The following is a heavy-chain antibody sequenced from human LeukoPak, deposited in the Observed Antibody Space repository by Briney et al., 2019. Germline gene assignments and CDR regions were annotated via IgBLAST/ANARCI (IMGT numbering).Heavy chain of an antibody. D-gene: IGHD5-12*01. CDR2: IYYSGST. CDR1: GGSINSSSYY. V-gene: IGHV4-39*01. CDR3: ARQYGLPTFDY. Sequence: PSETLSLTCTVSGGSINSSSYYWGWIRQPPGKGLEWIGSIYYSGSTYYNPSLKSRVTISVDTSKNQFSLKLSSVTAADTAVYYCARQYGLPTFDYWGQGTVATVSS. J-gene: IGHJ4*02.